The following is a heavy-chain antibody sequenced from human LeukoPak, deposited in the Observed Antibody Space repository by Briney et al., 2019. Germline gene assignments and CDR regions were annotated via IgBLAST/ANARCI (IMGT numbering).Heavy chain of an antibody. CDR3: ERVERLWDGSGSYPKNNWFDP. V-gene: IGHV4-31*03. CDR2: IYYSGST. CDR1: GGSISSGGYY. Sequence: PSQTLSLTCTVSGGSISSGGYYWSWIRQHPGKGLEWIGYIYYSGSTYYNPSLKSRVTISVDTSKNQFSLKLSSVTAADTAVYCCERVERLWDGSGSYPKNNWFDPWGQGTLVTVSS. J-gene: IGHJ5*02. D-gene: IGHD3-10*01.